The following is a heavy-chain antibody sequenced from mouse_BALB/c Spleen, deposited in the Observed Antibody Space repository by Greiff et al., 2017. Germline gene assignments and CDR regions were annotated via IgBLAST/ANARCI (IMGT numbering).Heavy chain of an antibody. CDR1: GYTFTSYT. CDR2: INPSSGYT. CDR3: ARSTTVVAPDY. D-gene: IGHD1-1*01. Sequence: LKQSGAELARPGASVKMSCKASGYTFTSYTMHWVKQRPGQGLEWIGYINPSSGYTNYNQKFKDKATLTADKSSSTAYMQLSSLTSEDSAVYYCARSTTVVAPDYWGQGTTLTVSS. J-gene: IGHJ2*01. V-gene: IGHV1-4*01.